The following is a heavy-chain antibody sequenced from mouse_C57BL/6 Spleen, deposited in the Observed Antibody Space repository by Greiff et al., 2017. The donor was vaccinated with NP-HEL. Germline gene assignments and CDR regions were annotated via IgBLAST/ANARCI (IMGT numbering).Heavy chain of an antibody. V-gene: IGHV5-9-1*02. J-gene: IGHJ1*03. CDR1: GFTFSSYA. CDR2: ISSGGDYI. CDR3: TRDPLITTVVAHWYFDV. Sequence: EVMLVESGEGLVKPGGSLKLSCAASGFTFSSYAMSWVRQTPEKRLEWVAYISSGGDYIYYADTVKGRFTISRDNARNTLYLQMSSLKSEDTAMYYCTRDPLITTVVAHWYFDVWGTGTTVTVSS. D-gene: IGHD1-1*01.